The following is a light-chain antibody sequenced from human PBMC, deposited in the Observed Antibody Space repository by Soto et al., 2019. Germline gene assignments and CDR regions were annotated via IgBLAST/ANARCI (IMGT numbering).Light chain of an antibody. V-gene: IGKV1-27*01. CDR2: AAS. CDR1: QGINNY. CDR3: QKYNSAFRT. Sequence: DIQMTQSPSSLSASVGDRVTITCRASQGINNYLAWYQQKPGKVPKLLIYAASTLQSGVPSRFSGSGSGTDFTITIRSLQPEDVSRYYCQKYNSAFRTFGQGTKVEIK. J-gene: IGKJ1*01.